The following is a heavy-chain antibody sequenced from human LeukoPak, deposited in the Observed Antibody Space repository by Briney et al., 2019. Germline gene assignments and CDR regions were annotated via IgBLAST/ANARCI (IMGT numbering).Heavy chain of an antibody. CDR3: ARGLIEMATKD. D-gene: IGHD5-24*01. V-gene: IGHV1-69*05. CDR1: GYTFTSYG. Sequence: ASVKVSCKASGYTFTSYGISWVRQAPGQGLEWMGGIIPIFGTANYAQKFQGRVTITTDESTSTAYMELSSLRSEDTAVYYCARGLIEMATKDWGQGTLVTVSS. J-gene: IGHJ4*02. CDR2: IIPIFGTA.